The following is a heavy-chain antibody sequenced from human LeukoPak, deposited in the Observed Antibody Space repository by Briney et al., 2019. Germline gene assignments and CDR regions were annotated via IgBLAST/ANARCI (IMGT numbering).Heavy chain of an antibody. D-gene: IGHD3-3*01. J-gene: IGHJ3*02. CDR3: ARDSRVWSGYTAQDAFDI. V-gene: IGHV4-39*07. CDR2: IYSGGSS. Sequence: KPSETLSLTCTVSGGSISSSSYYWGWIRQPPGKELEWIGSIYSGGSSYYNPSLKSRVTISVDTSNNQFSLKVNSVTAADTAVYYCARDSRVWSGYTAQDAFDIWGQGTMVTVSS. CDR1: GGSISSSSYY.